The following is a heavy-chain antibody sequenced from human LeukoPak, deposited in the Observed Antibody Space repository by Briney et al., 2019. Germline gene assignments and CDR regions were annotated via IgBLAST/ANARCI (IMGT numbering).Heavy chain of an antibody. D-gene: IGHD3-3*01. CDR1: GFTFSSYS. Sequence: EGSLRLSCAASGFTFSSYSMNWVRQAPGKGLEWVSSISSSSSYIYYADSVKGRLTISRDNAKNSLYLQMNSLRAEVTAVYYCARARRFLEWLLSYWGQGTLVTVSS. CDR2: ISSSSSYI. V-gene: IGHV3-21*01. J-gene: IGHJ4*02. CDR3: ARARRFLEWLLSY.